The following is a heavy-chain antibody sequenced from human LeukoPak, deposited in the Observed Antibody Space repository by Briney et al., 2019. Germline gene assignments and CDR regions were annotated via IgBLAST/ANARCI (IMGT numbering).Heavy chain of an antibody. CDR1: GGAFSSYA. Sequence: ASVKVSCKASGGAFSSYAISWVRQAPGQGLEWMGGIIPIFGTANYAQKFQGRVTITADESTSTAYMELSSLRSEDTAVYYCARDIGYSYGPVYYYHGMDVWGQGTTVTVSS. D-gene: IGHD5-18*01. J-gene: IGHJ6*02. CDR2: IIPIFGTA. V-gene: IGHV1-69*13. CDR3: ARDIGYSYGPVYYYHGMDV.